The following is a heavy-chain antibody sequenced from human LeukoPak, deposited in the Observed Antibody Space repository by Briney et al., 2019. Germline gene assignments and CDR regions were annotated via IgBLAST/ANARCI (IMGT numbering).Heavy chain of an antibody. Sequence: GRSLRLSCAASGFTFSSCGMHWVRQAPGKGLEWVAVIWYDGSNKYYADSVKGRFTISRDNSKNTLYLQMNSLRAEDTAVYYCAREAKDYYYGMDVWGQGTTVTVSS. V-gene: IGHV3-33*01. CDR3: AREAKDYYYGMDV. J-gene: IGHJ6*02. CDR1: GFTFSSCG. CDR2: IWYDGSNK.